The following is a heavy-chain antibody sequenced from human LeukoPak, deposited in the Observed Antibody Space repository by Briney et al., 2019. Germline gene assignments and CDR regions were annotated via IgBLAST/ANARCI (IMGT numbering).Heavy chain of an antibody. CDR1: GYSFTSYW. CDR3: ARHESESSWYVY. CDR2: IYPGYSDT. J-gene: IGHJ4*02. Sequence: GESLKISCKGSGYSFTSYWIGWVRQMPGKGLEWMGIIYPGYSDTRYSPSFQGQVTIPADKSISTAYLQWTSLKASDTAMHYCARHESESSWYVYWGQGTLVTVSS. D-gene: IGHD6-13*01. V-gene: IGHV5-51*01.